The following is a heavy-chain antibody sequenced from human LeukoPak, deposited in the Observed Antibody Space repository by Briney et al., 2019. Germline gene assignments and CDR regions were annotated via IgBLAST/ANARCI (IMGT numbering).Heavy chain of an antibody. CDR2: IYYSGST. Sequence: SETLSLTCTVSGGSISSSSYYWGWIRQPPGKWLEWIVSIYYSGSTYYNPSLKSRVTISVDTSKTQFSLKMRSVTAADTAVYYCARVGGITMIVVLITDAFDIWGQGTMVTVSS. V-gene: IGHV4-39*07. CDR1: GGSISSSSYY. J-gene: IGHJ3*02. D-gene: IGHD3-22*01. CDR3: ARVGGITMIVVLITDAFDI.